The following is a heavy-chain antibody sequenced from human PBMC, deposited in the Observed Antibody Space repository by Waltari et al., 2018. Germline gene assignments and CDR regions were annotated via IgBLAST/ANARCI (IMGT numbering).Heavy chain of an antibody. V-gene: IGHV3-48*03. CDR1: GFTFSSYG. CDR2: MSGSGTTI. Sequence: EVQLVESGGGLVQPGGSLRLSCAASGFTFSSYGMNWVRQAPGKGLEWISDMSGSGTTIYYADSVKGRFTISRDDAENSLYLQMNSLRAEDTALYYCARRFDSWGQGTRVTVSS. CDR3: ARRFDS. J-gene: IGHJ4*02.